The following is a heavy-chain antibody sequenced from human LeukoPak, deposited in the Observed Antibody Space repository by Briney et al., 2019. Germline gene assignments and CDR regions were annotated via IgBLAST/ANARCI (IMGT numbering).Heavy chain of an antibody. V-gene: IGHV3-30*04. J-gene: IGHJ4*02. Sequence: GGSLRLSCAASGFTFSSYAMHWVRQAPGKGLEWVAVISYDGSNKYYADSVKGRFTISRDNSKNTLYLQMNSLRAEDTAVYYCARGQGDYGGQAFDYWGQGTLVTVSS. CDR2: ISYDGSNK. D-gene: IGHD4-17*01. CDR1: GFTFSSYA. CDR3: ARGQGDYGGQAFDY.